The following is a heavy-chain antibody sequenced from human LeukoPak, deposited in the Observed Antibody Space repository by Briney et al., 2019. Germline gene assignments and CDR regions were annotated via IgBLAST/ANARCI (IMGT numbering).Heavy chain of an antibody. V-gene: IGHV4-59*01. CDR1: GGSISSYY. CDR3: ARVTGYRIEDYFDY. Sequence: SETLPLTCTVSGGSISSYYWSWIRQPPGKGLEWIGYIYYSGSTNYNPSLKSRVTISVETSKNEFSLKLMSVTAADTAVYYCARVTGYRIEDYFDYWGQGTLVTVSS. CDR2: IYYSGST. J-gene: IGHJ4*02. D-gene: IGHD6-13*01.